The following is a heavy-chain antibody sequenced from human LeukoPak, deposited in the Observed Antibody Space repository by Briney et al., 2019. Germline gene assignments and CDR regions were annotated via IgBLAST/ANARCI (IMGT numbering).Heavy chain of an antibody. CDR3: AKDPGWLQYSIDS. D-gene: IGHD5-24*01. CDR2: ISYDGSNK. CDR1: GFTFSSYG. J-gene: IGHJ4*02. Sequence: PGRSLRLSCAASGFTFSSYGMHWVRQAPGKGLEWVAVISYDGSNKYYADSEKGRFTISRDNSKNTLYLQMNSLRAEDTAVYYCAKDPGWLQYSIDSWGQGTLVTVYS. V-gene: IGHV3-30*18.